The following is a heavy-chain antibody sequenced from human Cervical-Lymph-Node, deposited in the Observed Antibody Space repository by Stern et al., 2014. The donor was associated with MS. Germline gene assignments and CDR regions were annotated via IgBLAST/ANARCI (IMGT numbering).Heavy chain of an antibody. D-gene: IGHD3-3*01. CDR2: ISWSGTKI. J-gene: IGHJ6*02. CDR3: ATANYEFGYYGMDV. Sequence: EVQLVESGGGLVQPGRSLRLSCAAAGFAFDDYAMQWVRQAPGKGLEWVSGISWSGTKIGYADSVKGRFTISRDNAKNSLFLQMNNLRAEDTALYYCATANYEFGYYGMDVWGQGTAVTVS. V-gene: IGHV3-9*01. CDR1: GFAFDDYA.